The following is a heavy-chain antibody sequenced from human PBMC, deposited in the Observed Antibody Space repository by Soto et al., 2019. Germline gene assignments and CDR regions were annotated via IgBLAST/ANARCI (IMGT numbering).Heavy chain of an antibody. D-gene: IGHD1-26*01. CDR3: ARDLGVGAASDY. CDR1: GYTFTSYA. CDR2: INAGNRNT. J-gene: IGHJ4*02. Sequence: QVQLVQSGAEVKKPGASVKVSCKASGYTFTSYAMNWVRQAPGQRLDWMGWINAGNRNTKYSQKFQGRVTITRDTSASTAYMELSSLRSEDTAVYYCARDLGVGAASDYWGQGTLVTVSS. V-gene: IGHV1-3*01.